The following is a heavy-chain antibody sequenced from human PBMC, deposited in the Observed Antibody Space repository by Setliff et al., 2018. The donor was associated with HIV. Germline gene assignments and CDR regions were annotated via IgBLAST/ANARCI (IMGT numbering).Heavy chain of an antibody. CDR3: ATRGRAYYLDTSGYFDS. J-gene: IGHJ4*02. Sequence: PGGSLRLSCAASGFTVSRNYMSWVRQAPGKGLEWVSVIFSGGTTNYADSVKGRFTISRDNSQNTLFLQMDNLRPEDTAVYYCATRGRAYYLDTSGYFDSWGQGARVTVSS. CDR2: IFSGGTT. V-gene: IGHV3-66*02. D-gene: IGHD2-15*01. CDR1: GFTVSRNY.